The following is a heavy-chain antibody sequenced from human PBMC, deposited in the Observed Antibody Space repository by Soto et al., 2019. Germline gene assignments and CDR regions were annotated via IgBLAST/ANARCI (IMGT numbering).Heavy chain of an antibody. Sequence: ASVKVSCKASGYTFTGYYMHWVRQAPGQGLEWMGWINPNSGGTNYAQKFQGWVTMTRDTSISTAYMELSRLRSDDTAVYYCAREPFLQLEKAEGYYYYYGMDVWGQGTTVTVSS. D-gene: IGHD1-1*01. CDR2: INPNSGGT. CDR1: GYTFTGYY. V-gene: IGHV1-2*04. J-gene: IGHJ6*02. CDR3: AREPFLQLEKAEGYYYYYGMDV.